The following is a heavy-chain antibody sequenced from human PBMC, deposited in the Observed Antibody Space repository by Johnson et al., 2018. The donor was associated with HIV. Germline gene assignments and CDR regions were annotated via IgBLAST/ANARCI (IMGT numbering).Heavy chain of an antibody. CDR1: GFTFSNYG. D-gene: IGHD3-9*01. CDR3: MTDILTGYYNPDGFDI. J-gene: IGHJ3*02. V-gene: IGHV3-30*02. CDR2: IRYDESNE. Sequence: QVQLVESGGGVVQPGGSLRLSSAASGFTFSNYGMYWVRQAPGKGLEWVAFIRYDESNEYYADSVKGRFTISRDNSKNKLYLQMSGLRVEGTAVYYCMTDILTGYYNPDGFDIWGQGTMVTVS.